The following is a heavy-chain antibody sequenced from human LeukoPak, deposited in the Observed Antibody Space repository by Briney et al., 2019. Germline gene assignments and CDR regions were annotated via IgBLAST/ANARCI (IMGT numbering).Heavy chain of an antibody. CDR1: GGSISSYY. J-gene: IGHJ5*02. CDR2: IYYSGST. D-gene: IGHD4/OR15-4a*01. CDR3: ASHPASDPGAFDP. Sequence: SETLSLTCTVSGGSISSYYWSWIRQPPGQGLEWIGYIYYSGSTNYNPSLKSRVTISVDTSKSQFSLKLSSVTAADTAVYYCASHPASDPGAFDPWGQGTLVTVSS. V-gene: IGHV4-59*01.